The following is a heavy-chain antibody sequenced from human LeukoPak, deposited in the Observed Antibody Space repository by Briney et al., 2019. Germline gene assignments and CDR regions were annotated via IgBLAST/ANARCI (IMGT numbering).Heavy chain of an antibody. CDR2: IYTSGNT. D-gene: IGHD3-22*01. CDR3: ARMDDTNDYYIWYFDY. CDR1: GGSISTYY. Sequence: KASETLSLTCNVSGGSISTYYWNWIRQPAGSGLEWIGRIYTSGNTNYNPSLKSRVTVSVDTSKNQFSLKLSSVTAADTAVYYCARMDDTNDYYIWYFDYWGQGTLVTVSS. J-gene: IGHJ4*02. V-gene: IGHV4-4*07.